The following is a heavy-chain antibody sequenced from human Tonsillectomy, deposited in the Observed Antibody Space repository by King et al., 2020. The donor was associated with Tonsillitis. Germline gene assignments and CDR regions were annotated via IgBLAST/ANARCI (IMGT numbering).Heavy chain of an antibody. D-gene: IGHD3-22*01. CDR3: GREGYDDSGDYEDS. J-gene: IGHJ3*02. CDR1: GGSISSYY. Sequence: VQLQESGPGLVKSSETLSLTCPVSGGSISSYYWRWIRQPAGKGLEWIGRMYTSGSTSYTPSLKSRVSMSVDTSKNQFSLELSSVTAADTAVYYCGREGYDDSGDYEDSWGQGTMVTVSS. CDR2: MYTSGST. V-gene: IGHV4-4*07.